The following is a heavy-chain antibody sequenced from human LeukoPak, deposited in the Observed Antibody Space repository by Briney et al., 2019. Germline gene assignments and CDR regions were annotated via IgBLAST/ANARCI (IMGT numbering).Heavy chain of an antibody. V-gene: IGHV3-53*01. D-gene: IGHD4-17*01. J-gene: IGHJ4*02. CDR2: IYSGGST. Sequence: AGSLRLSCAAPDFTVRNHYMSWVSQAPGKGLEWVSLIYSGGSTNYADSVKGRFVISKDNFRNTWYLQMNYLRADDTAVYYCAGRVHGDYPFFDYWGQGTLVAVSS. CDR1: DFTVRNHY. CDR3: AGRVHGDYPFFDY.